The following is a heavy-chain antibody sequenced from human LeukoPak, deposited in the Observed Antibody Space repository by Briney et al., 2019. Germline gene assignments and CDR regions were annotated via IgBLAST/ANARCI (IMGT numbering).Heavy chain of an antibody. J-gene: IGHJ4*02. Sequence: SETLSLSCTVSGGSISSYYWSWIRQPPGKGLEWIGYMYYSGSTNYNPSLKGRVTISVDTSKNQFSLKLSSVTAADTAVYYCASLYSGSYDTGSFDYFNYWGQGTLVTVSS. CDR1: GGSISSYY. D-gene: IGHD1-26*01. V-gene: IGHV4-59*01. CDR2: MYYSGST. CDR3: ASLYSGSYDTGSFDYFNY.